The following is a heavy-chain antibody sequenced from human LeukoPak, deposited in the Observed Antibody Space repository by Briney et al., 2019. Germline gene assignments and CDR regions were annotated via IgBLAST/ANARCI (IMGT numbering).Heavy chain of an antibody. D-gene: IGHD5-24*01. CDR3: ARDVEMATITWFDP. J-gene: IGHJ5*02. Sequence: PSETLSLTCTVSGGSISSYYWSWIRQPAGKGLEWIGRIYTSGSTNYNPSLKSRVTMSVDTSKSQFSLKLSSVTAADTAVYYCARDVEMATITWFDPWGQGTLVTVSS. CDR2: IYTSGST. V-gene: IGHV4-4*07. CDR1: GGSISSYY.